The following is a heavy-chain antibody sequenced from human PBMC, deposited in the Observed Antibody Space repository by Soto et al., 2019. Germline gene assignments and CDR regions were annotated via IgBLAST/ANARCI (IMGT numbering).Heavy chain of an antibody. CDR3: ARTYGRNDVVVVAATGGGAFDI. V-gene: IGHV3-48*01. J-gene: IGHJ3*02. D-gene: IGHD2-15*01. CDR2: ISSSSSTI. CDR1: GFTFSSYS. Sequence: EVQLVESGGGLVQPGGSLRLSCAASGFTFSSYSMNWVRQAPGKGLEWVSYISSSSSTIYYADSVKGRFTISRDNAKNSLYLQMNSLRAEDTAVYYCARTYGRNDVVVVAATGGGAFDIWGQGTMVTVSS.